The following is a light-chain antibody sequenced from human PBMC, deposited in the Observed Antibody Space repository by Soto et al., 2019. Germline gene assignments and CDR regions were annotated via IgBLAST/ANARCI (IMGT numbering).Light chain of an antibody. CDR3: QQYSTYSGT. CDR2: DAS. Sequence: DIQMTQSPSTLSASVGDRVTIACRASQSISNWLAWYQKKQGKAPKLVISDASSFESGVPSRFRGSGYGTELTLTISSMKPDDFETYYCQQYSTYSGTFGHGTKVDIK. J-gene: IGKJ1*01. V-gene: IGKV1-5*01. CDR1: QSISNW.